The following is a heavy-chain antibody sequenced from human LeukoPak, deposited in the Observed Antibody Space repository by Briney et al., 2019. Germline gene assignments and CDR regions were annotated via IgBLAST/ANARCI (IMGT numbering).Heavy chain of an antibody. J-gene: IGHJ4*02. Sequence: ASVKVSCKASGYTFTSYGISWVRQAPEQGLEWMGWISAYNGNTNYAQKLQGRVTMTTDTSTSTAYMELRSLRSDDTAVYYCARDYYDEVALDYWGQGTLVTVSS. V-gene: IGHV1-18*01. CDR1: GYTFTSYG. D-gene: IGHD3-22*01. CDR2: ISAYNGNT. CDR3: ARDYYDEVALDY.